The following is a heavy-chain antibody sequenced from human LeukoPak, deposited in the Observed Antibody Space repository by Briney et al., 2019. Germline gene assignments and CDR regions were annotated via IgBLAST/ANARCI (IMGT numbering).Heavy chain of an antibody. CDR2: IYSGGST. V-gene: IGHV3-53*01. D-gene: IGHD7-27*01. Sequence: GGSLRLSCAASGFTFSTYAMSWVRQAPGKGLEWVSVIYSGGSTYYADSVKGRFTISRDNSKNTLYLQMNSLRAEDTAVYYCARDGTGENYFDYWGQGTLVTVSS. CDR1: GFTFSTYA. J-gene: IGHJ4*02. CDR3: ARDGTGENYFDY.